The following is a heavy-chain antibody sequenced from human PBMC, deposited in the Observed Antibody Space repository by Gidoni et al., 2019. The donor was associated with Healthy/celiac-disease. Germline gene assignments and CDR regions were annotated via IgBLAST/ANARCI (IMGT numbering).Heavy chain of an antibody. V-gene: IGHV1-3*01. D-gene: IGHD6-19*01. CDR1: GYTFTSYA. CDR2: INAGNGNT. CDR3: ARDKSIAVAEVLFQH. J-gene: IGHJ1*01. Sequence: QVQLVQSGAEVKKPGASVTVSCKASGYTFTSYAMHWVRQAPGQRLEWMGWINAGNGNTKYSQKFQGRVTITRDTSASTAYMELSSLRSEDTAVYYCARDKSIAVAEVLFQHWGQGTLVTVSS.